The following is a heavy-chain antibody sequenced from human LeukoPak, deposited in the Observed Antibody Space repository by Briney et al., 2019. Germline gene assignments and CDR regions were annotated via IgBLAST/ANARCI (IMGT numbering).Heavy chain of an antibody. CDR2: IYYSGST. V-gene: IGHV4-30-4*01. CDR1: GGSISSGDYY. Sequence: SETLSLTCTVSGGSISSGDYYWSWIRQPPGTGLEWIGYIYYSGSTYYNPSLKSRVTISVDTSKNQFSLKLSSVTAADTAVYYCARNKGIQLWSPVDYWGQGTLVTVSS. D-gene: IGHD5-18*01. CDR3: ARNKGIQLWSPVDY. J-gene: IGHJ4*02.